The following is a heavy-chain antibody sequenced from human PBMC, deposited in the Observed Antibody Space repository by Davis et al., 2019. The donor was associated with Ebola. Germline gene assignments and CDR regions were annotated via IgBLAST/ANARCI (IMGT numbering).Heavy chain of an antibody. D-gene: IGHD6-13*01. CDR3: ARGRIAAAGTAGDYYYGMDV. CDR1: GYTFTSYD. Sequence: ASVKVSCKASGYTFTSYDINWVRQATGQGLEWMGWINPNSGGTNYAQKFQGWVTMTRDTSISTAYMELSRLRSDDTAVYYCARGRIAAAGTAGDYYYGMDVWGQGTTVTVSS. V-gene: IGHV1-2*04. CDR2: INPNSGGT. J-gene: IGHJ6*02.